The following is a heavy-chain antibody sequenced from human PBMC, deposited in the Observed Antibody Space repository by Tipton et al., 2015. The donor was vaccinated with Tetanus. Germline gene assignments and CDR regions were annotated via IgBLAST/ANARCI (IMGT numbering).Heavy chain of an antibody. CDR2: ISSSSSYI. Sequence: SLRLSCAASGFTFSSYSMNWVRQAPGKGLEWVSSISSSSSYIYYADSVKGRFTISRDNAKNSLYLQMNSLRAEDTAVYYCARDHLSTGYCSGGSCYSGFYWGQGTLVTVSS. D-gene: IGHD2-15*01. J-gene: IGHJ4*02. CDR3: ARDHLSTGYCSGGSCYSGFY. V-gene: IGHV3-21*01. CDR1: GFTFSSYS.